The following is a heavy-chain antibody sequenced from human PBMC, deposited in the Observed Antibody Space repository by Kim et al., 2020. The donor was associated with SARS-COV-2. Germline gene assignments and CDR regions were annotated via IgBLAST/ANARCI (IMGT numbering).Heavy chain of an antibody. CDR3: ARDRGDDSGRRPWFDP. D-gene: IGHD3-22*01. V-gene: IGHV3-21*01. CDR2: ITTSSNYI. CDR1: GFTFSSYT. J-gene: IGHJ5*02. Sequence: GGSLRLSCAASGFTFSSYTMDWVRQAPGKGLEWVSSITTSSNYIYYADSVKGRFTISRDNAKNSLYLQLNSLRAEDTAVYYCARDRGDDSGRRPWFDPWG.